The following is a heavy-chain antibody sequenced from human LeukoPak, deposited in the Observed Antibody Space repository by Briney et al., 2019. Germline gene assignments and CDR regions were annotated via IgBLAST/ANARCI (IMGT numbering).Heavy chain of an antibody. CDR1: GGSISSGDYY. CDR2: IYYSGST. J-gene: IGHJ2*01. CDR3: ARGAHQLLYDLGTRWYFDL. D-gene: IGHD2-2*02. V-gene: IGHV4-30-4*08. Sequence: SETLSLTCTVSGGSISSGDYYWSWIRQPPGKGLEWIGYIYYSGSTYYNPSLKSRVTISVDTSKNQFSLKLSSVTAADTAVYYCARGAHQLLYDLGTRWYFDLWGRGTLVTVSS.